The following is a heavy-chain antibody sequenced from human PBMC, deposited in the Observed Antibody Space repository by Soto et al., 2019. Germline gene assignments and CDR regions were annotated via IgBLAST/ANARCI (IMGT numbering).Heavy chain of an antibody. V-gene: IGHV4-59*01. CDR2: MHDSGRS. J-gene: IGHJ4*02. Sequence: QVHLQESGPGLVKPSETLSLTCIVSSDSITNYYWTWIRQSPGKGLEWIGYMHDSGRSNYNPSLKSRVKISVDTSKKQFSLKLNSGTAADTAVYYCARVGGTRGWYWGQGTLVTVSS. CDR1: SDSITNYY. CDR3: ARVGGTRGWY. D-gene: IGHD2-15*01.